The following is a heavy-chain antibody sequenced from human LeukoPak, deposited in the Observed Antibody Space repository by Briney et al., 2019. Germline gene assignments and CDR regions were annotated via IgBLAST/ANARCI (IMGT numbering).Heavy chain of an antibody. CDR2: INPDSGGT. CDR1: GYTFTGYY. V-gene: IGHV1-2*02. CDR3: AREGQYYDTSGFFDY. D-gene: IGHD3-22*01. J-gene: IGHJ4*02. Sequence: ASVTVSCKASGYTFTGYYIHGVRQAPGQGLEWMGWINPDSGGTKYAQKFQGRVTTTRDTSISTAYMERSRLTSDDTAVYYCAREGQYYDTSGFFDYWGQGTLVTVSS.